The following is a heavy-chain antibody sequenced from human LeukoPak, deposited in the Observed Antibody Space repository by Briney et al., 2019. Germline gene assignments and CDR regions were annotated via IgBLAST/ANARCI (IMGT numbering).Heavy chain of an antibody. V-gene: IGHV3-23*01. CDR2: ISGSGGST. J-gene: IGHJ6*03. CDR1: GFTFSSYA. D-gene: IGHD6-13*01. Sequence: GGSLRLSCAASGFTFSSYAMSWVRQAPGKGLEWVSAISGSGGSTYYADSVKGRFTISRDNSKNTLYPQMNSLRAEDTAVYYCAKEAAAALESYYYYMDVWGKGTTVTVSS. CDR3: AKEAAAALESYYYYMDV.